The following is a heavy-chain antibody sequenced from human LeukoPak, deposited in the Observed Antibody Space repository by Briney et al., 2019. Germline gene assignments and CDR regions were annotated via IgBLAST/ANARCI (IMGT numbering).Heavy chain of an antibody. V-gene: IGHV3-30*03. D-gene: IGHD4-17*01. J-gene: IGHJ4*02. CDR2: ISDDGGNK. CDR3: ASEGGDYFDY. Sequence: GGSLRLSCAASESTFSHYIMHWVRQAPDKGLEWVAVISDDGGNKYYADSVKGRFTISRDNSKNTLCLQMDSLRHAETAVYFCASEGGDYFDYWGQGTLVTVSS. CDR1: ESTFSHYI.